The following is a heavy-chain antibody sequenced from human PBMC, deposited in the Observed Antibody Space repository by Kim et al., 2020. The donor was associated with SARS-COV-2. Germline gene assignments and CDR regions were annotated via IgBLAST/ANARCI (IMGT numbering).Heavy chain of an antibody. CDR2: INHSGST. J-gene: IGHJ5*02. Sequence: SETLSLTCAVYGGSFSGYYWSWIRQPPGKGLEWIGEINHSGSTNYNPSLKSRVTISVDTSKNQFSLKLSSVTAADTAVYYCARYRSSGSGLMGFDPWGQGSLVTFS. CDR1: GGSFSGYY. V-gene: IGHV4-34*01. CDR3: ARYRSSGSGLMGFDP. D-gene: IGHD6-19*01.